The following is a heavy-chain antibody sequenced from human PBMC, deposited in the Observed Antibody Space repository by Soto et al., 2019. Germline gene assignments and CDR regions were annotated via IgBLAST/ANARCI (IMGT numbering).Heavy chain of an antibody. V-gene: IGHV3-11*06. D-gene: IGHD1-1*01. CDR3: ARSGDNYNRLDY. J-gene: IGHJ4*02. CDR2: SSNSGTFS. Sequence: PGGSLRLSCEGSGFTFSDYYISWIRQAPGKGLEWISYSSNSGTFSRYADSVKGRFSISRDNTKNLLYLQMNSPRAEDTAVYYCARSGDNYNRLDYWGQGTPVTVSS. CDR1: GFTFSDYY.